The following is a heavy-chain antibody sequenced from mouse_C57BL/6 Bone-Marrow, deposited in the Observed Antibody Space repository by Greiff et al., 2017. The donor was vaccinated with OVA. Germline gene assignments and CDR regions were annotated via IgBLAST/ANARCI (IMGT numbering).Heavy chain of an antibody. CDR3: ARVGYGSSYDYWYFDV. CDR1: GFTFSDYG. J-gene: IGHJ1*03. D-gene: IGHD1-1*01. Sequence: EVKVEESGGGLVKPGGSLKLSCAASGFTFSDYGMHWVRQAPEKGLEWVAYISSGSSTIYYADTVKGRFTISRDNAKNTLFLQMTSLRSEDTAMYYCARVGYGSSYDYWYFDVWGTGTTVTVSS. CDR2: ISSGSSTI. V-gene: IGHV5-17*01.